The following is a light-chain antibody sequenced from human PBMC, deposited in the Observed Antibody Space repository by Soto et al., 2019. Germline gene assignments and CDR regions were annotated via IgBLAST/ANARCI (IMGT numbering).Light chain of an antibody. CDR3: QQYNNWPIT. Sequence: EIVMTHSPATLSVSPGERATLSCRASQSVYNNLAWYHQKPVQAPRLLIYGASTRATGIPARFSGSGSGTEFTLTISSLQSEDFAVYYCQQYNNWPITFGQGARLEIK. J-gene: IGKJ5*01. CDR1: QSVYNN. CDR2: GAS. V-gene: IGKV3-15*01.